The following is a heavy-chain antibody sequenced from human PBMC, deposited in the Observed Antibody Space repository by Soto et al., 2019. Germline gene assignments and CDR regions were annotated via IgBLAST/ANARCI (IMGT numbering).Heavy chain of an antibody. CDR2: IYHSGST. Sequence: PSETLFLTCAVSGGSISSGGYSWSWIRQPPGKGLEWIGYIYHSGSTNYNPSLKSRVTISVDTSKNQFSLKLSSVTAADTAVYYCARDQNGSGNYYTRYFDYWGQGTLVTVSS. V-gene: IGHV4-30-2*01. CDR1: GGSISSGGYS. CDR3: ARDQNGSGNYYTRYFDY. J-gene: IGHJ4*02. D-gene: IGHD3-10*01.